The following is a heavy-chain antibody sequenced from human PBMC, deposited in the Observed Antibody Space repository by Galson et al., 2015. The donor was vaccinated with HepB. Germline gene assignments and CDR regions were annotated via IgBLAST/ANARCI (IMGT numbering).Heavy chain of an antibody. D-gene: IGHD6-13*01. J-gene: IGHJ6*03. Sequence: GQGLEWLGWMDPNSGNTGYAQKFQGRITMTRNTSISTAYMELRSLRSEDTAVYYCARFPHSSSWDDSYYYMDVWGKGTTVTVSS. CDR3: ARFPHSSSWDDSYYYMDV. V-gene: IGHV1-8*01. CDR2: MDPNSGNT.